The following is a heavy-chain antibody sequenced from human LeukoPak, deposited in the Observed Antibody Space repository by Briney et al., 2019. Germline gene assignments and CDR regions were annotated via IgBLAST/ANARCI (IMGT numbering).Heavy chain of an antibody. V-gene: IGHV3-30*04. CDR3: ARLSAYYYGSYFYYYMDV. J-gene: IGHJ6*03. Sequence: AGGSLRLSCAASGFTFSSYAMNWVRQAPGKGLEWVAVISYDGSHKYYADSVKGRFTISRDNAKKSVYLHMSSLRAEDTALYYCARLSAYYYGSYFYYYMDVWGKGTTVTVSS. D-gene: IGHD3-10*01. CDR2: ISYDGSHK. CDR1: GFTFSSYA.